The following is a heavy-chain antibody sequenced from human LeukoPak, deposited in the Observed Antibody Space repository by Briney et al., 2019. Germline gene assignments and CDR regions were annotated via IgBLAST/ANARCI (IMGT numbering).Heavy chain of an antibody. J-gene: IGHJ5*02. D-gene: IGHD2/OR15-2a*01. CDR3: ARGGEYNNWFDP. CDR1: GFTFSSYA. V-gene: IGHV3-23*01. CDR2: ISGSGGST. Sequence: PGGSLRLSCAASGFTFSSYAMSWVRQAPGKGLEWVSAISGSGGSTYYADSVKGRFTISRDNAKNTLYLQMNSLRAEDTAVYYCARGGEYNNWFDPWGQGTLVTVSS.